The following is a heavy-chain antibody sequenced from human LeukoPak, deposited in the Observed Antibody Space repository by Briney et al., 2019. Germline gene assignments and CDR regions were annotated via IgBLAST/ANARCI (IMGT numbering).Heavy chain of an antibody. J-gene: IGHJ4*02. D-gene: IGHD3-22*01. Sequence: SETLSLTCAVYGGSFSGYYWSWIRQPPGKGLEWIGEINHSGSTNYNPSLKSRVTISVDTSKNQFSLKLSSVTAADTAAYYCASDSSGYYYFDYWGQGTLVTVSS. CDR1: GGSFSGYY. CDR3: ASDSSGYYYFDY. CDR2: INHSGST. V-gene: IGHV4-34*01.